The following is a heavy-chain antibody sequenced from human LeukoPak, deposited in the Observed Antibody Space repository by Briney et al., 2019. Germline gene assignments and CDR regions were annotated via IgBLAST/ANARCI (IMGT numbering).Heavy chain of an antibody. Sequence: ASVKVSCKASGGTFSSYAISWVRQAPGQGLEWMGGIIPIFGTANYAQKFQGRVTITADESTSTAYMELSSLRSEDTAVYYCASSGYYGSGSYSAFDYWGQGTLVTVSS. CDR3: ASSGYYGSGSYSAFDY. D-gene: IGHD3-10*01. CDR1: GGTFSSYA. V-gene: IGHV1-69*13. J-gene: IGHJ4*02. CDR2: IIPIFGTA.